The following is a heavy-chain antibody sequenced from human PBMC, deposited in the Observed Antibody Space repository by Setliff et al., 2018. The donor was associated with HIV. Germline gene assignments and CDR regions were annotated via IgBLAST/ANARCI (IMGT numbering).Heavy chain of an antibody. CDR2: IKSKNDGGTT. Sequence: PGGSLRLSCAASGFTFSNYEMNWVRQAPGKGLEWVGRIKSKNDGGTTDYAAPVKDRFTVSRDDSKSIAYLQINSLKTEDTAVYYCSRDKGYAFDIWGQGTMVTVSS. CDR3: SRDKGYAFDI. J-gene: IGHJ3*02. CDR1: GFTFSNYE. V-gene: IGHV3-15*01. D-gene: IGHD5-18*01.